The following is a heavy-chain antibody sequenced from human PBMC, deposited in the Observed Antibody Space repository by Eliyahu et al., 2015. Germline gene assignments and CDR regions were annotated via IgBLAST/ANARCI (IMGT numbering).Heavy chain of an antibody. V-gene: IGHV4-34*01. D-gene: IGHD3-10*01. CDR2: IHHIVAP. CDR1: VGSFSNYF. CDR3: ARVLYRGVRWFDP. Sequence: QVQLQQWGAGLLKPSETLSLTCAVSVGSFSNYFWTWIRQPPGKGLEWIGEIHHIVAPPSTTSLESRVTMSVDTAKSQVYLKIDSVTAADTAVYYCARVLYRGVRWFDPWGQGTQVTVSS. J-gene: IGHJ5*02.